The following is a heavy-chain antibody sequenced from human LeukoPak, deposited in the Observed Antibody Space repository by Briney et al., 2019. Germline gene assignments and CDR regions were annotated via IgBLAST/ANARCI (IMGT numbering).Heavy chain of an antibody. CDR1: GFTFSSYS. CDR2: ISSSSSTI. J-gene: IGHJ1*01. V-gene: IGHV3-48*01. Sequence: PGGSLRLTCAASGFTFSSYSMNWVRQAPGKGLEWVSYISSSSSTIYYADSVKGRFTISRDNAKNSLYLQMNSLRAEDTAVYYCAQAEEYSSSLYQHWGQGTLVTVSS. D-gene: IGHD6-13*01. CDR3: AQAEEYSSSLYQH.